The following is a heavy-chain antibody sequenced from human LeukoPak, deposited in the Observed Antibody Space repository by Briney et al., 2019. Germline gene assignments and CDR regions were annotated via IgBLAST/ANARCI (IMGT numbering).Heavy chain of an antibody. Sequence: PGGSLRLSCAASEFSVGSNYMTWVRQAPGKGLEWVSLIYSGGSTNYADSVKGRFTISRDNSKNTLYLQMNSLRGEDTAVYYCANPARTDAFDIWGQGTMITVSS. D-gene: IGHD1-14*01. CDR1: EFSVGSNY. CDR3: ANPARTDAFDI. V-gene: IGHV3-66*01. CDR2: IYSGGST. J-gene: IGHJ3*02.